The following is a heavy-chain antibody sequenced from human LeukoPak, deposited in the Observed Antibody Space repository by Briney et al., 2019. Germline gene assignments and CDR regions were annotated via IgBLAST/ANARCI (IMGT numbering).Heavy chain of an antibody. Sequence: ASVKVSCKASGYSLTAYYIHWVRQAPGQGLEWMGWINPNSGGTNYAQKFQGRVTMTRDMSISTVYMELSRLRSDDTAVYYCARDLIVVVNPKPEYFQHWGQGTLVTVSS. V-gene: IGHV1-2*02. CDR3: ARDLIVVVNPKPEYFQH. D-gene: IGHD3-22*01. CDR1: GYSLTAYY. CDR2: INPNSGGT. J-gene: IGHJ1*01.